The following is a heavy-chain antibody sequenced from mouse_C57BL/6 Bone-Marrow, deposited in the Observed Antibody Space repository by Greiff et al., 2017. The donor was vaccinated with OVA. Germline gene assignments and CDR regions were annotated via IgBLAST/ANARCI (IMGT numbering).Heavy chain of an antibody. J-gene: IGHJ4*01. V-gene: IGHV5-4*01. CDR2: ISDGGSYT. Sequence: EVQLQESGGGLVKPGGSLKLSCAASGFTFSSYAMSWVRQTPEKRLEWVATISDGGSYTYYPDNVKGRFTISRDNAKNNLYLQMSHLKSEDTAMYYCARDLIPMDYWGQGTSVTVSS. CDR3: ARDLIPMDY. CDR1: GFTFSSYA.